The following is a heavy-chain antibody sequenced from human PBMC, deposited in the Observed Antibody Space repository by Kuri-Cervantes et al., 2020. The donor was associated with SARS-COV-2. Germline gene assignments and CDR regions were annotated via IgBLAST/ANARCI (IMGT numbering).Heavy chain of an antibody. CDR3: ARRDLSSTSINNWFDP. Sequence: GSLRLSCAVSGYSISSGYYWGWIRQPPGKGLEWIGSIYHSGSTYYNPSLKSRVTISVDTSKNQFSLKLSSVTAADTAVYYCARRDLSSTSINNWFDPGGQGTLVTVSS. CDR1: GYSISSGYY. CDR2: IYHSGST. J-gene: IGHJ5*02. D-gene: IGHD2-2*01. V-gene: IGHV4-38-2*01.